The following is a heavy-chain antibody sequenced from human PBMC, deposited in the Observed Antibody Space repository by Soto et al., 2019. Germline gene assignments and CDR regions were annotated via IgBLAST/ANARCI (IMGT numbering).Heavy chain of an antibody. D-gene: IGHD3-16*01. V-gene: IGHV1-46*01. Sequence: QVQLVQSGAEVKKPGASVKVSCKAFGYTFTSYNMHWVRQAPGQGLEWMGIINPSGGSTNYAQKFQGRVTMTRDTSTSTVYMELSSLRYEDTAVYYCAIVMMLTATDYWGQGTLVTVSS. J-gene: IGHJ4*02. CDR3: AIVMMLTATDY. CDR2: INPSGGST. CDR1: GYTFTSYN.